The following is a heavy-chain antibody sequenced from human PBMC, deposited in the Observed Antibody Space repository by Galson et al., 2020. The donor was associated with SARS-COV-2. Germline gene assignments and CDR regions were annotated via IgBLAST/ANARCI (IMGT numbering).Heavy chain of an antibody. CDR2: IPYDGSNK. D-gene: IGHD4-4*01. J-gene: IGHJ3*01. CDR3: AKEGHQLGYSTFEL. Sequence: QLGESLKTSCDASGIPFSTYGMHWVRQAPGQGLEWVAFIPYDGSNKYYTDSVKGRFTISRDYSRNTLHLQMSSLRADETAVYYCAKEGHQLGYSTFELWGQGTMVTVSS. CDR1: GIPFSTYG. V-gene: IGHV3-30*02.